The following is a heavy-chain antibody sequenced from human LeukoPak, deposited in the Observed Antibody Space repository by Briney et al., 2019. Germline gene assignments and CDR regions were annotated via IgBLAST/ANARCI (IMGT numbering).Heavy chain of an antibody. CDR1: GFTFSNYA. J-gene: IGHJ5*02. Sequence: GGSLRLSCAASGFTFSNYAMSWVRQAPGKGLEWVGHIKSRTDGGTTDYAAPVKGGFTISRDDLENTLYLQMNSLKTEDTAVYYCATPGRIPEAANWFDPWGQGTLVTVSS. D-gene: IGHD6-13*01. CDR3: ATPGRIPEAANWFDP. CDR2: IKSRTDGGTT. V-gene: IGHV3-15*01.